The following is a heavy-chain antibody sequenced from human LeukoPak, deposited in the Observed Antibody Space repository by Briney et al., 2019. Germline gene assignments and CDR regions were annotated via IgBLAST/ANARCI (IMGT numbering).Heavy chain of an antibody. D-gene: IGHD1-26*01. CDR2: IFYGGST. Sequence: PSETLSLTCTVSGGSLIRYYWSWIRQPPEKGLGWIGYIFYGGSTNYIPSLKGRVTISLDTSKNQFSLKLSSVTAADTAVYCGAGWVNAFGIWGQGTMVTVAS. CDR3: AGWVNAFGI. V-gene: IGHV4-59*01. J-gene: IGHJ3*02. CDR1: GGSLIRYY.